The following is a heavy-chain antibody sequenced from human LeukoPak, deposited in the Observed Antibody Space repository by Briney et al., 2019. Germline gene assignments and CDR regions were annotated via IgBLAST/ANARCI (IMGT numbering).Heavy chain of an antibody. CDR3: ARVRGISGYYYVRDY. CDR2: INPNSGGT. CDR1: GYTFTGYY. D-gene: IGHD3-22*01. V-gene: IGHV1-2*02. Sequence: ASVKVSCKASGYTFTGYYMHWVRQAPGQGLEWMGWINPNSGGTNYAQKFQGRVTMTRDTSISTAYMELSRLRSEDTAVYYCARVRGISGYYYVRDYWGQGTLVTVSS. J-gene: IGHJ4*02.